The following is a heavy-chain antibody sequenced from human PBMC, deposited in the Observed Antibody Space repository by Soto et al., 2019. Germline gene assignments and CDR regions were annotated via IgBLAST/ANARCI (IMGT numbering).Heavy chain of an antibody. D-gene: IGHD6-13*01. CDR1: GYTFTDYS. CDR3: ARTLKSAGSDY. J-gene: IGHJ4*02. V-gene: IGHV1-46*01. CDR2: INPSGVST. Sequence: GPSVKVSCKASGYTFTDYSIHWVRQAPGQGLEWMGLINPSGVSTHYAQQFQGRVTVTKDTSTSTVYMEMSSLRSEDTAFYYCARTLKSAGSDYWGQGTLVTVS.